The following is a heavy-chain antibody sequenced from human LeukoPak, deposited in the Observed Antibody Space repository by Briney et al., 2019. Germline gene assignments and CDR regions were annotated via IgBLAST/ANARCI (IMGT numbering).Heavy chain of an antibody. V-gene: IGHV3-23*01. CDR3: ANGNRCTSPNCLGYYYFYMDV. D-gene: IGHD2-8*01. CDR2: FSGSGGTT. J-gene: IGHJ6*03. CDR1: GFTFSSYA. Sequence: PGGSLRLSCAASGFTFSSYAMNWVRQAPGRGVEWVSGFSGSGGTTYYADSVKGRFTISRDNSKNTLYLQMNSLRAEDTAVYYCANGNRCTSPNCLGYYYFYMDVWGKGTTVTVSS.